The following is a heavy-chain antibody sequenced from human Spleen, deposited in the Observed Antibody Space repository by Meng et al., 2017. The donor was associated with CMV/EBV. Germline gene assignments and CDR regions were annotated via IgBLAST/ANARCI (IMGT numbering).Heavy chain of an antibody. D-gene: IGHD3-10*01. CDR2: INHSGGT. Sequence: QVQLKQLGAGRLKPSETLSLTCAVYGGSFSGYDWSWIRQPPGKGLEWIGEINHSGGTNYNPSLKSRVTISVDTSKNQFSLKLSSVTAADTAVYYCARVNPAVGSGSYYFDYWGQGTLVTVSS. CDR1: GGSFSGYD. J-gene: IGHJ4*02. CDR3: ARVNPAVGSGSYYFDY. V-gene: IGHV4-34*01.